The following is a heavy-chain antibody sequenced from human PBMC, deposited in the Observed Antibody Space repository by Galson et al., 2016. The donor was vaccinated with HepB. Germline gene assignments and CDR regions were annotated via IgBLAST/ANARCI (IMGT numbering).Heavy chain of an antibody. V-gene: IGHV3-9*01. D-gene: IGHD2-2*01. Sequence: SLRLSCAASGFTFDNYAMHWVRQAPGKGLEWVSGISWNSAYIGYAESVKGRFTISRDNAKNSQYLQLNRLRPEDTAFYYCAREGRSGTSSYMGYWGQGTLVTVSS. CDR2: ISWNSAYI. CDR3: AREGRSGTSSYMGY. J-gene: IGHJ4*02. CDR1: GFTFDNYA.